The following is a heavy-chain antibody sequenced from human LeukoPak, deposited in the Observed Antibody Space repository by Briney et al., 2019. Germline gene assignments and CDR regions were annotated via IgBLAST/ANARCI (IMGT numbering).Heavy chain of an antibody. D-gene: IGHD3-10*01. CDR3: AKGRVNYGSGSYPNDY. CDR2: ISYDGSNK. CDR1: GFAFSTYG. V-gene: IGHV3-30*18. Sequence: GRSLRLSCAASGFAFSTYGMHGVRQAPGKGLEWVAVISYDGSNKYYADSVKRRFTISRDNSKNTLFLQMNSLRAEDTAVYFCAKGRVNYGSGSYPNDYWGQGTLVTVSS. J-gene: IGHJ4*02.